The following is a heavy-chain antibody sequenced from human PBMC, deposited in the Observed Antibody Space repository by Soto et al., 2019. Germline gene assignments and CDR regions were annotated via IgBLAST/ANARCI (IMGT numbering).Heavy chain of an antibody. Sequence: GSLRLSCGASGFIFRNYGLSWVRQAPGKGLEWVSDISGSGSVTNYADSVKGRFTISRDDVKNSLSLQMSDLRGEDTAVYYCATERPTDPHLSGYDAFDLWGQGTMVTVSS. CDR3: ATERPTDPHLSGYDAFDL. J-gene: IGHJ3*01. D-gene: IGHD3-22*01. CDR2: ISGSGSVT. V-gene: IGHV3-21*06. CDR1: GFIFRNYG.